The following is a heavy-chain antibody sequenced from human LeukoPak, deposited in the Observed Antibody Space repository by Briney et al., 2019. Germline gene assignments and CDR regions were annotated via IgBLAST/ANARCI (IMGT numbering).Heavy chain of an antibody. CDR2: ISSSGSTI. CDR1: GFSFSSYE. CDR3: AELGITMIGGV. J-gene: IGHJ6*04. Sequence: PGGSLRLSCAASGFSFSSYEMNWVRQAPGKGLEWVSYISSSGSTIYYTDSVKGRFTISSDNANNSLYLQMNSLSAEDTADYYCAELGITMIGGVWGKGTTVTISS. V-gene: IGHV3-48*03. D-gene: IGHD3-10*02.